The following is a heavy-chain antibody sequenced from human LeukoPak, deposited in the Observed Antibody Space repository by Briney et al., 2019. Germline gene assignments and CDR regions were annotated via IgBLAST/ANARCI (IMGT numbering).Heavy chain of an antibody. Sequence: ASVKVSCKASGYTFTSNDIHWVRQAPGQGLEWMGIINPSGGSTSYAQKFQGRVTMTRDTSTSTVYMELSSLRSEDTAVYYCARFASLYSRSWYYAFDIWGQGTMVTVSS. CDR3: ARFASLYSRSWYYAFDI. CDR2: INPSGGST. J-gene: IGHJ3*02. V-gene: IGHV1-46*01. CDR1: GYTFTSND. D-gene: IGHD6-13*01.